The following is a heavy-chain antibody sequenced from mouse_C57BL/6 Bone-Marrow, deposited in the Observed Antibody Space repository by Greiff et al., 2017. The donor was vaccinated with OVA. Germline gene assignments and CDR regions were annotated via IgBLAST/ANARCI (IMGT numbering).Heavy chain of an antibody. V-gene: IGHV1-55*01. CDR2: IYPGSGST. J-gene: IGHJ1*03. CDR1: GYTFTSYW. D-gene: IGHD1-2*01. CDR3: ARSLLRQGYWYFDV. Sequence: VKLQQPGAELVKPGASVKMSCKASGYTFTSYWITWVKQRPGQGLEWIGDIYPGSGSTNYNEKFKSKATLTVDTSSSTAYMQLSSLTSEDSAVYYCARSLLRQGYWYFDVWGTGTTVTVSS.